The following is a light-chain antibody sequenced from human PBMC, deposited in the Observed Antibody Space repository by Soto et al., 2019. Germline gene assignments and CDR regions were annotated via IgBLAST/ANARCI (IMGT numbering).Light chain of an antibody. CDR3: SSYGGSNNVV. Sequence: QSALTQPPSASGSPGQSVTISCTGTSSDVGEHYYVSWYQKHPGKAPKLTIYEVIKRSSGVPDRFSGSKSGNTASLTVSGLQAEDEADYYCSSYGGSNNVVFGGGTKLTVL. CDR2: EVI. CDR1: SSDVGEHYY. J-gene: IGLJ3*02. V-gene: IGLV2-8*01.